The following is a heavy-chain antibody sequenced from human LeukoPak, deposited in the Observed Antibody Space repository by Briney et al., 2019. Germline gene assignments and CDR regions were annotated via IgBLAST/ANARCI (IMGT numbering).Heavy chain of an antibody. CDR3: ARVTGYRIEDYFDY. D-gene: IGHD6-13*01. V-gene: IGHV4-59*01. Sequence: PSETLSLTCTVSGGSISSYYWSWIRQPPGKGLKWIGYIYYSGSTNYNPSLKSRVTISVETSKNEFSLKLRSVTAADTAVYYCARVTGYRIEDYFDYWGQGTLVTVSS. J-gene: IGHJ4*02. CDR1: GGSISSYY. CDR2: IYYSGST.